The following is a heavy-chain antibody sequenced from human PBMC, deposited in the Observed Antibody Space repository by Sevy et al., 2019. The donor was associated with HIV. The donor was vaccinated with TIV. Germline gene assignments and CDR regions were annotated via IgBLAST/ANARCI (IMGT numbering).Heavy chain of an antibody. D-gene: IGHD4-17*01. J-gene: IGHJ6*02. CDR1: GFTFGDYA. CDR3: ARPRANYVDHYFFYAMDV. V-gene: IGHV3-9*01. Sequence: GGSLRLSCAASGFTFGDYAMHWVRQAPGKGLEWVSGISWKSGNIAYSDSVRGRFTISRDNFKNTLYLQMNSLTTEDTAVYYCARPRANYVDHYFFYAMDVWGQGTTVTVSS. CDR2: ISWKSGNI.